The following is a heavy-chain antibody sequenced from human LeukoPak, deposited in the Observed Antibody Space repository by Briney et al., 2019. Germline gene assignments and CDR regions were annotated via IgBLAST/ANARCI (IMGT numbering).Heavy chain of an antibody. D-gene: IGHD5/OR15-5a*01. CDR1: GYTFTSYG. CDR3: AREVYTLFDY. CDR2: ISAYTGNT. Sequence: RASVKVSCKASGYTFTSYGISWVRQAPGEGLEWMGWISAYTGNTNYAQKLQGRVTMTTDTSTSTAYMELRSLRSDDTAVYYCAREVYTLFDYWGQGTLVTVSS. V-gene: IGHV1-18*01. J-gene: IGHJ4*02.